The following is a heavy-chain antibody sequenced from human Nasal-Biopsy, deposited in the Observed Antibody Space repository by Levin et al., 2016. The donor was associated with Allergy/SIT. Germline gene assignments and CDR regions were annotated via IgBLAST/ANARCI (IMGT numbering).Heavy chain of an antibody. J-gene: IGHJ4*02. CDR2: ISGVGGSRT. CDR1: GFIFNNYA. V-gene: IGHV3-23*01. CDR3: VKALYYYDSSASPIDYFDS. D-gene: IGHD3-22*01. Sequence: GGSLRLSCAASGFIFNNYAMSWVRQAPGKGLEWVSGISGVGGSRTYYADSVKGRFTITRDDSKNMLYLQMNSLRAEDTARYYCVKALYYYDSSASPIDYFDSWGQGALVTVSS.